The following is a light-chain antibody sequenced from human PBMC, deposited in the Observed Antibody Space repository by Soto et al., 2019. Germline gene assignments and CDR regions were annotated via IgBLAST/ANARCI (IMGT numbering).Light chain of an antibody. J-gene: IGKJ4*01. V-gene: IGKV1-9*01. Sequence: DIQLTQSPSFLSASVEDRVTITCRASQGVSSFLAWYQQKPGKAPKLLIYAASTLQSGVPSRFSGSGSGTEFTLTISRLQPEDFATYYCQQLHSSPLTFGGGTKVEIK. CDR1: QGVSSF. CDR3: QQLHSSPLT. CDR2: AAS.